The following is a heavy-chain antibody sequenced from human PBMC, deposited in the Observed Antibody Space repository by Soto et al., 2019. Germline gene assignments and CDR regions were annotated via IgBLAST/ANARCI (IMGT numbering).Heavy chain of an antibody. Sequence: QLQLQESGPGLVKPSETLSLTCTVSGGSISSSAYYWAWVRQPPGKGLEWIGSIHYSGNTYYNPSLRSRVTISVDTSKNQFSLKLSSVTAADTAVYDCTREFEASGAYWGQGTLVTVSS. V-gene: IGHV4-39*01. CDR3: TREFEASGAY. J-gene: IGHJ4*02. CDR2: IHYSGNT. D-gene: IGHD6-19*01. CDR1: GGSISSSAYY.